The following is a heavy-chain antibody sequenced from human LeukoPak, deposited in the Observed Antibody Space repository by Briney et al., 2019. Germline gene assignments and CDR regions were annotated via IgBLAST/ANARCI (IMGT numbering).Heavy chain of an antibody. CDR1: GYTFTSYD. D-gene: IGHD2-15*01. V-gene: IGHV1-8*01. J-gene: IGHJ6*03. CDR2: MNPNSGNT. CDR3: ARGLDCSGGACYSRWSSHYYYYMDV. Sequence: ASVKVSCKASGYTFTSYDINWVRQATGQGLEWMGWMNPNSGNTVYAQKFQGRVTMTRNTSISTAYMELSSPKSEDTAVYYCARGLDCSGGACYSRWSSHYYYYMDVWGTGTTVTVSS.